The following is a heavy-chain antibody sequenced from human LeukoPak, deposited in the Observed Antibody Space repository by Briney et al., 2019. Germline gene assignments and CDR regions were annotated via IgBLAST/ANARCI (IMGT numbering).Heavy chain of an antibody. Sequence: GGSLRLSCAASGFTFSSYGMHWVRQAPGKGLEWVAFIRYDGSNKYYADSVKGRFTISRDNSKNTLYLQMNSLRAEDTAVYYCRYYDSSGYYYGYAFDIWGQGTMATVSS. CDR3: RYYDSSGYYYGYAFDI. CDR2: IRYDGSNK. D-gene: IGHD3-22*01. J-gene: IGHJ3*02. V-gene: IGHV3-30*02. CDR1: GFTFSSYG.